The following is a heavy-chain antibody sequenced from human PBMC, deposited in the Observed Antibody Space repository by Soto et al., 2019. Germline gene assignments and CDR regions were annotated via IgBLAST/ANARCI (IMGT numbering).Heavy chain of an antibody. Sequence: QLQLQESGSGLVKPSQTLSLTCAVSGGSISSGGYSWSWIRQPPGKGLEWIGYIYHSGSTYYNPSHKRGVTIAVDRSKNQLSLKLSSVTAADTAVYYCARVAGPWGQGALVTVSS. CDR2: IYHSGST. D-gene: IGHD3-10*01. CDR3: ARVAGP. J-gene: IGHJ5*02. CDR1: GGSISSGGYS. V-gene: IGHV4-30-2*01.